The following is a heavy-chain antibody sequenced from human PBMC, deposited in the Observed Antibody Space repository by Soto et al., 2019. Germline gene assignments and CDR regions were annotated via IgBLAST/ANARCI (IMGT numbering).Heavy chain of an antibody. D-gene: IGHD3-22*01. V-gene: IGHV1-18*04. CDR3: ATAGNYDSSGRDF. CDR2: ISANSGNT. Sequence: ASVKVSCKAFGFIFNNHAISCVLQSPLQGLDWMGWISANSGNTNYAQKLQGRVTMTTDTSTSTAYMELRSLRSDDTAVYYCATAGNYDSSGRDFWGQGTLVTVSS. CDR1: GFIFNNHA. J-gene: IGHJ4*02.